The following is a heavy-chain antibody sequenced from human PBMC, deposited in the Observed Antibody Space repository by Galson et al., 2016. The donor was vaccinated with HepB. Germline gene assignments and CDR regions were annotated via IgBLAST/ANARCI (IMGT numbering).Heavy chain of an antibody. J-gene: IGHJ6*02. CDR3: ARDRYDFWSGYSSYYGMDV. CDR1: GFTSKNYT. CDR2: ITSRSYI. V-gene: IGHV3-69-1*01. Sequence: SLRLSCAASGFTSKNYTMNWVRQAPGKGLEWLSSITSRSYIYYADSLKGRFTISRDNAKNSLYLQMNSLRAEDTAVYYCARDRYDFWSGYSSYYGMDVWCQGTTVTVSS. D-gene: IGHD3-3*01.